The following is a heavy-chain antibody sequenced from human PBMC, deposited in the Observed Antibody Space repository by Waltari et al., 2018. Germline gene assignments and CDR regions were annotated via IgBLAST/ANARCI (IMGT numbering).Heavy chain of an antibody. J-gene: IGHJ4*02. Sequence: QVQLVESGGGVVQPGGSLRLSCAASGFTFSSYGMHWVRQAPGKGLEWVAFIRYDGSNKYYADSVKGRFTISRDNSKNTLYLQMNSLRAEDTAVYYCAKDRSDHGDYWGQGTLVTVSS. D-gene: IGHD2-15*01. CDR2: IRYDGSNK. CDR1: GFTFSSYG. V-gene: IGHV3-30*02. CDR3: AKDRSDHGDY.